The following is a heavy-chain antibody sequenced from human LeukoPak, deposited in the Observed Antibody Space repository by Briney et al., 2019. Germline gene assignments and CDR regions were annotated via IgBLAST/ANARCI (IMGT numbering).Heavy chain of an antibody. D-gene: IGHD2-15*01. J-gene: IGHJ6*03. CDR2: MNPNSGNT. CDR3: ARGLNYEGYCSGGSCYPYYYYYCMDV. V-gene: IGHV1-8*01. CDR1: GYTFTSYD. Sequence: ASVKVSCKASGYTFTSYDINWVRQATGQGLEWMGWMNPNSGNTGYAQKFQGRVTMTRNTSISTAYMELSSLRSEDTAVYYCARGLNYEGYCSGGSCYPYYYYYCMDVWGKGTTVTISS.